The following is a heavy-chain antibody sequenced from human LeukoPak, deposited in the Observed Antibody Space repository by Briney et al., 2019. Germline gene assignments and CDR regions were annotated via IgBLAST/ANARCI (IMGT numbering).Heavy chain of an antibody. CDR3: AREGSDYYDSSRVFDI. CDR2: IYSGGST. V-gene: IGHV3-53*01. Sequence: GGSLRLSCAASGFTFSTYTMNWVRQAPGKGLEWVSVIYSGGSTYYADSVKGRFTISRDNSRNTLYLQMNSLRAEDTAVYYCAREGSDYYDSSRVFDIWGQGTMVTVSS. CDR1: GFTFSTYT. J-gene: IGHJ3*02. D-gene: IGHD3-22*01.